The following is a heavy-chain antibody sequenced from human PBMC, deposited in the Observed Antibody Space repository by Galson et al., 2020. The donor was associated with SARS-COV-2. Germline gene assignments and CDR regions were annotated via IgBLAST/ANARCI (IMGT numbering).Heavy chain of an antibody. CDR1: GFTSSSYD. J-gene: IGHJ4*02. CDR3: ARGDSSGWYYYFDY. CDR2: IGTAGDT. D-gene: IGHD6-19*01. Sequence: GGSLRLSCAASGFTSSSYDMHWVRQATGNGLEWVSAIGTAGDTYYPGSVKGRFTISRENAKNSLYLQMNSLRAGDTAVYYCARGDSSGWYYYFDYWGQGTLVTVSS. V-gene: IGHV3-13*01.